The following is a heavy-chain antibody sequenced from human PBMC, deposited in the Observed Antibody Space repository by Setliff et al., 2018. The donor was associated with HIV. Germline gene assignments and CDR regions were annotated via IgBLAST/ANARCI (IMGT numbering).Heavy chain of an antibody. CDR1: GGSMGSHY. CDR3: ARSTPSIGYISEH. CDR2: MDNRGNT. V-gene: IGHV4-59*11. Sequence: SETLSLTCVISGGSMGSHYWSWIRQSPGKGLEWIGYMDNRGNTNYSPSLKSRITISVDTSKNHFSLKLNSVTAADTAVYYCARSTPSIGYISEHWGQGALVTVSS. D-gene: IGHD5-12*01. J-gene: IGHJ1*01.